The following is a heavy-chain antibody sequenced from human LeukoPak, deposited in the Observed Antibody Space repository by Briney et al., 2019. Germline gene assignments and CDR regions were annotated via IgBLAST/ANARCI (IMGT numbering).Heavy chain of an antibody. D-gene: IGHD5-12*01. CDR2: IIPIFGIA. CDR1: GGTFSSYA. J-gene: IGHJ4*02. Sequence: GASVKVSCKASGGTFSSYAISWVRQAPGQGLEWMGRIIPIFGIANNAQKFQGRVTITTDKYTSTAYMELSSLRSEDTAVYYCERDYSGYASDYWGQGTLVTVSS. V-gene: IGHV1-69*04. CDR3: ERDYSGYASDY.